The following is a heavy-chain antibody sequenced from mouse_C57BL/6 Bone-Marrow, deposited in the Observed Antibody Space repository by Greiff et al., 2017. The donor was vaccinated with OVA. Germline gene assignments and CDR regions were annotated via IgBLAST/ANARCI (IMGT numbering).Heavy chain of an antibody. CDR1: GYTFTTYP. CDR2: FHPYNDDT. V-gene: IGHV1-47*01. J-gene: IGHJ3*01. Sequence: VKVVESGAELVKPGASVKMSCKASGYTFTTYPIEWMKQNHGKSLEWIGNFHPYNDDTKYNEKFKGKATLTVEKSSSTVYLELSRLTSDDSAVYYCARRGGSSPWFAYWGQGTLVTVSA. CDR3: ARRGGSSPWFAY. D-gene: IGHD1-1*01.